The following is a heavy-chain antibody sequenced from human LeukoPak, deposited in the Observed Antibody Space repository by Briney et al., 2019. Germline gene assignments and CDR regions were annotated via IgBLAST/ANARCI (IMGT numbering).Heavy chain of an antibody. CDR2: ISYDGSSK. D-gene: IGHD5-24*01. V-gene: IGHV3-30*04. Sequence: PGRSLRLSCAASGFTFSSYAMYWVRQAPGKGLEWVAVISYDGSSKYYADSVKGRFTISRDNSKNTLYLQMNSLRAEDTAVYYCARPFPRGYKYAPAGPIWGQGTMVTVSS. CDR3: ARPFPRGYKYAPAGPI. J-gene: IGHJ3*02. CDR1: GFTFSSYA.